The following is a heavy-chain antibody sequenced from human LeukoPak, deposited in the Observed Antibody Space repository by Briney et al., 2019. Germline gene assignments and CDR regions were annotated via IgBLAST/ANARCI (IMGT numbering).Heavy chain of an antibody. D-gene: IGHD4-17*01. Sequence: GGSLRLSCAASGFTVSDYYMTWIRQAPGKGLEWISYISPSGSDRYYAESVKGRFTISRDNAKKSLYLQMSSLRVEDTAVYYCAREYYGDYYYWGQGTLVPVSS. CDR2: ISPSGSDR. CDR3: AREYYGDYYY. V-gene: IGHV3-11*04. J-gene: IGHJ4*02. CDR1: GFTVSDYY.